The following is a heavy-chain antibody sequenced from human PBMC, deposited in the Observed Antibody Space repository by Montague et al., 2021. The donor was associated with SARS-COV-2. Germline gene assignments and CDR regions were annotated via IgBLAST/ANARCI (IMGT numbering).Heavy chain of an antibody. Sequence: SLRLSSAASGFTFSSYAMHWVRQAPGKGLEWVAVISYDGSNKYYADSVKGRFTISRDNSKNTLYLQMNSLRAEDTAVYYCARVLGGYCGMDVWGQGTTVTVSS. V-gene: IGHV3-30-3*01. CDR1: GFTFSSYA. CDR2: ISYDGSNK. D-gene: IGHD2/OR15-2a*01. J-gene: IGHJ6*02. CDR3: ARVLGGYCGMDV.